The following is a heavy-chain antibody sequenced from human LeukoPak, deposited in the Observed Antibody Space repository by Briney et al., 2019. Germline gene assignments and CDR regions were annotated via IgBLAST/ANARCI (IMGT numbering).Heavy chain of an antibody. V-gene: IGHV4-34*01. CDR3: ARGLSDYCSGGSCYYFDY. CDR1: GGSFSGYY. CDR2: INHSGST. J-gene: IGHJ4*02. Sequence: PPETLSLTCAVYGGSFSGYYWSWIRQPPGKGLEWIGEINHSGSTNYNPSLKSRVTISVDTSKNQFSLKLSSVTAADTAVYYCARGLSDYCSGGSCYYFDYWGQGTLVTVSS. D-gene: IGHD2-15*01.